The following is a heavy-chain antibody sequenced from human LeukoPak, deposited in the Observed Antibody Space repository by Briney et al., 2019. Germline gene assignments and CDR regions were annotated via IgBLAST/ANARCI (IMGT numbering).Heavy chain of an antibody. V-gene: IGHV1-18*01. CDR2: IGGYNGKT. D-gene: IGHD1-26*01. CDR1: GYTSTNYG. J-gene: IGHJ6*02. CDR3: ARDRWSGATGDYHYYYGMDV. Sequence: ASVKVSCKASGYTSTNYGISWVRQAPGQELEWMGWIGGYNGKTKYVEKLQGRATMTTDTSTSTAYMELRSLRSDDTAVYYCARDRWSGATGDYHYYYGMDVWGQGTTVIVSS.